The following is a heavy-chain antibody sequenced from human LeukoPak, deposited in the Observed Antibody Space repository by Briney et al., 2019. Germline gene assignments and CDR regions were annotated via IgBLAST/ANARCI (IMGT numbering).Heavy chain of an antibody. Sequence: GGSLRLSCAASGFTFSSSAMNWVRQAPGKGLEWVSSISSSSSYIYYADSVKGRFTISRDNAKNSLYLQMNSLRAEDTAVYYCASEGGYCSSTSCSNWGQGTLVTVSS. CDR2: ISSSSSYI. J-gene: IGHJ4*02. CDR1: GFTFSSSA. CDR3: ASEGGYCSSTSCSN. V-gene: IGHV3-21*01. D-gene: IGHD2-2*01.